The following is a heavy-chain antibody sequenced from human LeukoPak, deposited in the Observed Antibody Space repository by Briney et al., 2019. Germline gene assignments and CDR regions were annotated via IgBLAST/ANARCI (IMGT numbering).Heavy chain of an antibody. V-gene: IGHV1-18*01. CDR3: AIAAPGVSGAGYYFDY. J-gene: IGHJ4*02. Sequence: ASVKVSCKASGYTFTSYGISWVRQAPGQGLEWMGWISAYNGNTNYAQKLQGRVTMTTDTSTSTAYMELRSLRSDDTAVYYCAIAAPGVSGAGYYFDYWGQGTLVTVSS. CDR1: GYTFTSYG. CDR2: ISAYNGNT. D-gene: IGHD2-15*01.